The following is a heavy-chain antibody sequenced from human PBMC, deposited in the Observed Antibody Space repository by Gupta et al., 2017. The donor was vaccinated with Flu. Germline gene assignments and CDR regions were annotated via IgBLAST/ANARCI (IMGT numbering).Heavy chain of an antibody. V-gene: IGHV3-23*01. D-gene: IGHD3-10*01. J-gene: IGHJ4*02. Sequence: LVVRGPGKGVVWVSSIDREGATYYAGSVNGQFTVSIDNSKNTLDLRVIGLRAEDTAVYYCVKGGSARRLVDSWGQGTLVTVSS. CDR3: VKGGSARRLVDS. CDR2: IDREGAT.